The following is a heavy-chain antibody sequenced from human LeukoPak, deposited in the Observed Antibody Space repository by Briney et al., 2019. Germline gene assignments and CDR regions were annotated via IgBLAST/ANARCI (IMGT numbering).Heavy chain of an antibody. V-gene: IGHV1-18*01. CDR3: ARRYCSGGSCYSDGYYGMDV. J-gene: IGHJ6*02. CDR1: GYTFTNYG. Sequence: GASVKVSCKASGYTFTNYGFSWVRQAPGQGLEWMGWINAYKGNTNYAQKLQGRVTMTTDTSTNTAYMELRSLRSDDTAVYYCARRYCSGGSCYSDGYYGMDVWGQGTTVTVSS. D-gene: IGHD2-15*01. CDR2: INAYKGNT.